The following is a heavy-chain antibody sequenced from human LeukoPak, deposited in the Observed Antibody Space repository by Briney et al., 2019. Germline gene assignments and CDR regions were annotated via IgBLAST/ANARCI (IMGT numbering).Heavy chain of an antibody. J-gene: IGHJ4*02. CDR1: GFTFSSYS. CDR2: ISSSSSYI. V-gene: IGHV3-21*01. D-gene: IGHD1-26*01. Sequence: GGSLRLSCAASGFTFSSYSMNWVRQAPGKGLEWVSSISSSSSYIYYADSVKGRFTISRDNAKNSLYLQMNSLRAEDTAVYYCARDREKATSYRGYDYWGQGTLVTVSS. CDR3: ARDREKATSYRGYDY.